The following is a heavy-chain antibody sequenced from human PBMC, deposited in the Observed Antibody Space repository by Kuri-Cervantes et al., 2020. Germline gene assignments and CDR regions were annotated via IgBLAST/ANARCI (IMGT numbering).Heavy chain of an antibody. CDR3: AKDLFYGSGSFGAFDI. CDR2: ISYDGSNK. Sequence: GESLKISCAASGFTFSRSGIHWVRQAPGKGLEWVAVISYDGSNKYYADSVKGRFTISRDNSKNTLYLQMNSLRAEDTAVYYCAKDLFYGSGSFGAFDIWGHGTMVTVSS. J-gene: IGHJ3*02. CDR1: GFTFSRSG. V-gene: IGHV3-30*18. D-gene: IGHD3-10*01.